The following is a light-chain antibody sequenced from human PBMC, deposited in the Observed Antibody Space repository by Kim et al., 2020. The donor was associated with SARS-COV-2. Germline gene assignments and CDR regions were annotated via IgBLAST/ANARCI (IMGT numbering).Light chain of an antibody. CDR3: QQRAHWPRT. Sequence: VLTQSPVTLSLSPGERATLSCRATQNVGNQLAWFKQKPGQPPSLLIYDTSNRAPGVPARVSGSGSGTDFTLTISSLEAEDFAVYYCQQRAHWPRTFGQGTRLEFK. CDR2: DTS. CDR1: QNVGNQ. V-gene: IGKV3-11*01. J-gene: IGKJ5*01.